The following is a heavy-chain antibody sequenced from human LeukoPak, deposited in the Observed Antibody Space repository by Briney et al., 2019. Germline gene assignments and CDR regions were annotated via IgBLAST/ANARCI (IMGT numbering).Heavy chain of an antibody. V-gene: IGHV4-30-2*01. CDR2: IYHSGST. D-gene: IGHD2-15*01. CDR1: GASISSGGYS. J-gene: IGHJ5*02. CDR3: ARAGSCSGGSCYFWFDP. Sequence: SQTLSLTCAVSGASISSGGYSWSWIRQPPGKGLEWIGYIYHSGSTYYNPSLKSRVTMSVDRSKNQFSLKLSSVTAADAAVYYCARAGSCSGGSCYFWFDPWGQGTLVTVSS.